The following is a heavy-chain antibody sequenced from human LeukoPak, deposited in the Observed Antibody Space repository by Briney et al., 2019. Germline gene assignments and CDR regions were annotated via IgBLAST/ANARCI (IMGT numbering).Heavy chain of an antibody. CDR1: GFTFSSYG. CDR2: ISGSGGST. J-gene: IGHJ6*03. V-gene: IGHV3-23*01. Sequence: GGSLRLSCAASGFTFSSYGMSWVRQAPGKGLEWVSAISGSGGSTYYADSVKGRFTISRDNSKNTLYLQMNSLRAEDTAVYYCAKSEMHYDFWSGYYYYYYMDVWGKGTTVTVSS. CDR3: AKSEMHYDFWSGYYYYYYMDV. D-gene: IGHD3-3*01.